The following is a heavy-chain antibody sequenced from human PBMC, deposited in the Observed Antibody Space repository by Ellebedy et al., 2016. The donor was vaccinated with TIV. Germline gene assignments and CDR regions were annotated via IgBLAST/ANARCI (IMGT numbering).Heavy chain of an antibody. Sequence: ASVKVSCKASGYTFTGYYMHWVRQAPGQGLEWMGWINPNIGGTNYAQKFQGRVTMTRDTSISTAYMELSRLRSDDTAVYYCASPGPGYSSGWYGGWNGMDVWGQGTTVTVSS. D-gene: IGHD6-19*01. CDR3: ASPGPGYSSGWYGGWNGMDV. CDR1: GYTFTGYY. CDR2: INPNIGGT. J-gene: IGHJ6*02. V-gene: IGHV1-2*02.